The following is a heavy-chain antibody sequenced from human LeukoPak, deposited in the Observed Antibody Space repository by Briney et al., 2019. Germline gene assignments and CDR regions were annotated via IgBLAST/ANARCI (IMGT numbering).Heavy chain of an antibody. D-gene: IGHD6-6*01. CDR1: GFTFSSYG. CDR3: AKDLSSSLGGDAFDI. J-gene: IGHJ3*02. Sequence: GGSLRLSCAASGFTFSSYGMHWVRLAPGKGLEWVAFIRYDGSNKYYADSVKGRFTISRDNSKNTLYLQMNSLRAEDTAVYYCAKDLSSSLGGDAFDIWGQGTMVTVSS. V-gene: IGHV3-30*02. CDR2: IRYDGSNK.